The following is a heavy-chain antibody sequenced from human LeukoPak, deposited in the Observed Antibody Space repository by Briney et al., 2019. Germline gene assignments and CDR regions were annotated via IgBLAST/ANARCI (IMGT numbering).Heavy chain of an antibody. D-gene: IGHD2-15*01. CDR2: ISGSGGST. CDR1: GFTFSGYA. J-gene: IGHJ4*02. CDR3: AKDSGKPYCSGGSCRPLGY. V-gene: IGHV3-23*01. Sequence: GGSLRLSSAASGFTFSGYAMSWVRQAPGKGLEWVSAISGSGGSTYYADSVKGRFTISRDNSKTTLYLQMNSLRAEDTAVYYCAKDSGKPYCSGGSCRPLGYWGQGTLVTVPS.